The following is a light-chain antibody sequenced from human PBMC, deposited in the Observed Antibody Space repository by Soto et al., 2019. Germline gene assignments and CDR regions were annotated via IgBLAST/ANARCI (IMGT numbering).Light chain of an antibody. J-gene: IGKJ3*01. Sequence: EIVLTQSPGTLSLSPGERVTLSCRASQSVTRSFLAWNQQKPGQAPRLLIYGASSRATGIPDRFSGSGSGTDFTLTISRLEPEDFAVYYCHQYGSSPQAFGPGTKVDIK. CDR3: HQYGSSPQA. V-gene: IGKV3-20*01. CDR2: GAS. CDR1: QSVTRSF.